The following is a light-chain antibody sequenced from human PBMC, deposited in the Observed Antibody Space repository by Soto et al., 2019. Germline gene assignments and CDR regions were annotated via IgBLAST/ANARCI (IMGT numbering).Light chain of an antibody. CDR1: QSVTTSF. Sequence: EIVLTQSPGTLSLSPGERATLSCRAGQSVTTSFLAWYQQKPGQAPRLLIYGASSRATDIPDRFSGSGSGTDFTLTISRLEPEDFAVYYCQQYGSSVYTFGQGTKLEIK. V-gene: IGKV3-20*01. J-gene: IGKJ2*01. CDR2: GAS. CDR3: QQYGSSVYT.